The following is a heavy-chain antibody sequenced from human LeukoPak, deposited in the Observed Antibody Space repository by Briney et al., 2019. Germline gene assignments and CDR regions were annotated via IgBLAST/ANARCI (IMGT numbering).Heavy chain of an antibody. D-gene: IGHD1-26*01. Sequence: GESLQISCKGSGYSFTSYWIGWVRQLPGKGLEWMGIIYPGDSDTRYSPSFQGQVTISADKSISTAYLQWSSLKASDTAMYYCARHKWEAARDAFDIWGQGTMVTVSS. V-gene: IGHV5-51*01. J-gene: IGHJ3*02. CDR3: ARHKWEAARDAFDI. CDR1: GYSFTSYW. CDR2: IYPGDSDT.